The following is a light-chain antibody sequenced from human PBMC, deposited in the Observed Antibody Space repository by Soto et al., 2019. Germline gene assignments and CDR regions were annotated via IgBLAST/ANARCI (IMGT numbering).Light chain of an antibody. J-gene: IGKJ1*01. CDR1: QSVSSSY. Sequence: EIVLTQSPGTLSLSPGERATLSCRASQSVSSSYLAWYQQKPGQAPRLLIYGASSRATGVPDRFSGSGSGSGTDFTLTISGLEPEDFAVYYCQQYGSSPSTFGQGTKVDIK. V-gene: IGKV3-20*01. CDR2: GAS. CDR3: QQYGSSPST.